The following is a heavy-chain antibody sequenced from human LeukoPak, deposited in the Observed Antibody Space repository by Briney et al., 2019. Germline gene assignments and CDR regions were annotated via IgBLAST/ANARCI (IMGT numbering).Heavy chain of an antibody. CDR1: GFTFSSYE. D-gene: IGHD3-22*01. J-gene: IGHJ3*02. V-gene: IGHV3-48*03. CDR3: AREVPPPPDYSDTSGYYDAFDI. CDR2: TGYSGRTI. Sequence: GALRLSCTAAGFTFSSYEINWVRQAPGKGLEWVSYTGYSGRTIYYADSVKGRFTIFRDNAKKSLYLQMNSLRAEDTAVYYCAREVPPPPDYSDTSGYYDAFDIWGQGTMVIVSS.